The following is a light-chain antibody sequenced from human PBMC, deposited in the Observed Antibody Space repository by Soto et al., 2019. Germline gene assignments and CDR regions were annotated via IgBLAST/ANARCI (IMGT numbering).Light chain of an antibody. V-gene: IGLV2-14*01. Sequence: QSVLAQPASVSGSPGQSITISCTGTSSDVGGYNYVSWYQQHPGKAPKFMIYDVSNRPSGVSNRFSGPKSGNTASLTISGLQAEDEADYYCSSYTTSNTRQIVFGTGTKATVL. J-gene: IGLJ1*01. CDR2: DVS. CDR3: SSYTTSNTRQIV. CDR1: SSDVGGYNY.